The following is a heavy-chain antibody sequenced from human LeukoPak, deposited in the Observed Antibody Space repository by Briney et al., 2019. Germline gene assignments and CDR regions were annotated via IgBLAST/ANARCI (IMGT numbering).Heavy chain of an antibody. J-gene: IGHJ3*02. D-gene: IGHD6-19*01. CDR3: AGGRLDAFVI. Sequence: PGGTLRLSCAASGFTVTSNYMSWVPQAPGKGLEWVVVVYPGRSTYSAGFVTGRLTISRGNSKHTLFLQITTLRAEDTAVFYCAGGRLDAFVIWGEGTLVTVSS. V-gene: IGHV3-53*01. CDR2: VYPGRST. CDR1: GFTVTSNY.